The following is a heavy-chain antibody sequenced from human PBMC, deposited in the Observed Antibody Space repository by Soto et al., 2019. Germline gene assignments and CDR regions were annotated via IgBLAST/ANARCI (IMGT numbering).Heavy chain of an antibody. D-gene: IGHD5-12*01. CDR2: IVPIVDTS. Sequence: QVQLVQSGAEVRQPASSVKVSCKTSGGTFSSYAISWVRQAPGQGLEWMGGIVPIVDTSTYAQKFQGRVTIPADESTSTVYMELSSLRSDDTAVYYCVRVVAIPGYPDNWGQGTLVPVSS. J-gene: IGHJ4*02. V-gene: IGHV1-69*12. CDR1: GGTFSSYA. CDR3: VRVVAIPGYPDN.